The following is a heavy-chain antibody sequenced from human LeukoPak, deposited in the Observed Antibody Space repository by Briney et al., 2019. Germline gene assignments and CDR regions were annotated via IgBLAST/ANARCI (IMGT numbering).Heavy chain of an antibody. J-gene: IGHJ5*02. Sequence: GWSLRLSCAASGFTFSSYWMSWVRQAPGKGLEWISYISSTGSTIYYADSVKGRFTISRDNVKNSLYLQMNSLRPEDMALYYCAKGNSGSYSQDWFDPWGQGTLVTVSS. D-gene: IGHD1-26*01. CDR2: ISSTGSTI. CDR1: GFTFSSYW. V-gene: IGHV3-48*04. CDR3: AKGNSGSYSQDWFDP.